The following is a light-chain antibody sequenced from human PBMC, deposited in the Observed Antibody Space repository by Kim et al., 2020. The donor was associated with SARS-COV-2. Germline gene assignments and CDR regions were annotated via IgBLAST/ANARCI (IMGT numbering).Light chain of an antibody. CDR1: QSISSF. V-gene: IGKV1-39*01. CDR3: QQGYNTPFT. CDR2: AAS. J-gene: IGKJ2*01. Sequence: DIQMTQSPSSLSASVGDRVTITCRASQSISSFLNWFQQRPGEAPKVLIFAASNLQSGVPSRFSGSGSGTDFTLTISSLQPEDFATYFCQQGYNTPFTFGQGTKVDIK.